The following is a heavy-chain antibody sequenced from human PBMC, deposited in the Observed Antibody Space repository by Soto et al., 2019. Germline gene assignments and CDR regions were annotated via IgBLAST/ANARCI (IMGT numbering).Heavy chain of an antibody. V-gene: IGHV3-23*01. Sequence: EVQLLESGGGLVQPGGSLRLSCAASGFTFSSYAMSWVRQAPGKGLEWVSAISGSGGSTYYADSVKGRFTISRDNSKNTLYLQMNSLRAEDTAVYYCAKFPSGYSSSWYFFDYWGQGTLVTVSS. CDR3: AKFPSGYSSSWYFFDY. D-gene: IGHD6-13*01. CDR2: ISGSGGST. CDR1: GFTFSSYA. J-gene: IGHJ4*02.